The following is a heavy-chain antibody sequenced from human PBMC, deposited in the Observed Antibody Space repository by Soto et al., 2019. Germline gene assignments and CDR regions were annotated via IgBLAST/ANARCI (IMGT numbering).Heavy chain of an antibody. CDR3: ARDPGEQWLSSDWYFDL. Sequence: QVQLVQSGAEVRKPGASVKVSCQTSGYTFTGYHVNWVRQAPGQGFEWMGWINPNGGGTNYAQKFQGRVPMTRDTSISTVYMELRRLTSDDTAVYYCARDPGEQWLSSDWYFDLWGRGTLVTVSS. CDR1: GYTFTGYH. V-gene: IGHV1-2*02. J-gene: IGHJ2*01. CDR2: INPNGGGT. D-gene: IGHD6-19*01.